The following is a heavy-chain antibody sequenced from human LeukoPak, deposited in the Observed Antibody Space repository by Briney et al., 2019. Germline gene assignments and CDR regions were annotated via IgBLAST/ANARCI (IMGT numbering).Heavy chain of an antibody. D-gene: IGHD3-3*01. V-gene: IGHV1-46*01. Sequence: ASVKVSCKASGYTFTSYYMHWVRQAPGQGLEWMGIINPSGGSTSYAQKFQGRVTMTRDTSTSTVYMELSSLRSEDTAVYYCARGGPRITIFGVVLPDYYGMDVWAKGPRSPSP. CDR3: ARGGPRITIFGVVLPDYYGMDV. CDR1: GYTFTSYY. J-gene: IGHJ6*02. CDR2: INPSGGST.